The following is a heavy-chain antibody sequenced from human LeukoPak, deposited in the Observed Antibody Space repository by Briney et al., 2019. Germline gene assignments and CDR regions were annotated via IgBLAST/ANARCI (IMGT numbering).Heavy chain of an antibody. J-gene: IGHJ4*02. Sequence: GGSLRLSCAASGFTFSSYEMNWVRQAPGKGLEWVSYICSSGSTIYYADSVKGRFTISRDNAKNSLYLQMNSLRAEDTAVYYCARADSDWIVVVPAAIHYWGQGTLVTVSS. CDR3: ARADSDWIVVVPAAIHY. CDR2: ICSSGSTI. V-gene: IGHV3-48*03. D-gene: IGHD2-2*01. CDR1: GFTFSSYE.